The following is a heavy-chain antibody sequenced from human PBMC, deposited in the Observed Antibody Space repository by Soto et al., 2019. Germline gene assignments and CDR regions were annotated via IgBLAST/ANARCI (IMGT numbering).Heavy chain of an antibody. CDR2: IKSKAEGGTT. CDR1: GFTFSNAW. D-gene: IGHD3-22*01. J-gene: IGHJ2*01. V-gene: IGHV3-15*01. Sequence: GGSLRLSCAASGFTFSNAWMSWVRQAPGKGLEWVGRIKSKAEGGTTDYAAPVKGRFTISSKDAKNTLYLQTNRRKTEDAAVYYWTTDALEYSDSSRHYWCFDLWGRGTLVTVSS. CDR3: TTDALEYSDSSRHYWCFDL.